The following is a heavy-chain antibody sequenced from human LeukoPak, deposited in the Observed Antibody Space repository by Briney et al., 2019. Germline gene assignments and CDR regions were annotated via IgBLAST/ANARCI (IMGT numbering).Heavy chain of an antibody. Sequence: PSETLSLTCTVSGGSISSSSYYWGWIRQPPGKGLEWIGSIYYSGSTNYNPSLKSRVTISVDTSKNQFSLKLSSVTAADTAVYYCARTSTYYDFWSGKLNWFDPWGQGTLVTVSS. D-gene: IGHD3-3*01. V-gene: IGHV4-39*01. J-gene: IGHJ5*02. CDR1: GGSISSSSYY. CDR3: ARTSTYYDFWSGKLNWFDP. CDR2: IYYSGST.